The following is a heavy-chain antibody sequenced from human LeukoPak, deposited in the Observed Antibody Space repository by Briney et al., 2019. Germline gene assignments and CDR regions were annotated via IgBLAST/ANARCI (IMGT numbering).Heavy chain of an antibody. D-gene: IGHD6-6*01. J-gene: IGHJ4*02. CDR1: GFTFSSYA. Sequence: TGGSLRLSCAASGFTFSSYAMSWVRQAPGKGLEWVSAISDSGGSTYYADSVKGRITISRDNSKNTLYLQMNGLRAEDTAVYYCAKGGSSSSRFDFWGQGTLVTVSS. V-gene: IGHV3-23*01. CDR2: ISDSGGST. CDR3: AKGGSSSSRFDF.